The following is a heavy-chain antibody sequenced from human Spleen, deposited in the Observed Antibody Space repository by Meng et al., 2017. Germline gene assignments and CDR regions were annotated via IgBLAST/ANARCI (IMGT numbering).Heavy chain of an antibody. V-gene: IGHV1-18*01. D-gene: IGHD3-10*01. Sequence: QVQLVQSGAEVKKPGASVWVSCKASHYTSATYGISWFRQAPGQGLEWVGWFVSNADTYPAQKFQGRVTMTRDTHTSTDFLELRSLRFDDTAIYYCARGTPGRSYCDYWGLGTLVTVSS. J-gene: IGHJ4*02. CDR3: ARGTPGRSYCDY. CDR2: FVSNADT. CDR1: HYTSATYG.